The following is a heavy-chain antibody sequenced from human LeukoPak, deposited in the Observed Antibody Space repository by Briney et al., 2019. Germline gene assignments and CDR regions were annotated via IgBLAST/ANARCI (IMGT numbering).Heavy chain of an antibody. CDR2: SYSGGNA. CDR3: AHSKRGGGYYINAFAV. Sequence: PSETLSLTCTVSGASTSAFYWSWIRQSPGKGLEWIGYSYSGGNANYNPSLKSRVTITIDTSENQFSLSLTSVTAADTAVYFCAHSKRGGGYYINAFAVWGQGALVTISS. D-gene: IGHD1-26*01. V-gene: IGHV4-59*01. CDR1: GASTSAFY. J-gene: IGHJ3*01.